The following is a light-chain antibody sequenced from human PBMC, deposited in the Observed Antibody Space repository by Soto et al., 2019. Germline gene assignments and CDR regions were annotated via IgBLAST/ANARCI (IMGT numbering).Light chain of an antibody. Sequence: DIQMTQSPSTLSASVGDRVTITCRASQSIDSWLAWYQQKPGKAPKLLIYKTSILESGVPSRFSGSGSGTEFSLTISSLQPDDFATYYCQHYKSFSLTFGGGTRVEVQ. J-gene: IGKJ4*01. CDR1: QSIDSW. CDR2: KTS. V-gene: IGKV1-5*03. CDR3: QHYKSFSLT.